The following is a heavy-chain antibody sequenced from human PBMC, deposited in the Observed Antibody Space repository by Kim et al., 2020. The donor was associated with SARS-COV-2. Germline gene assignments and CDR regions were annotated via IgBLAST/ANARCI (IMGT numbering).Heavy chain of an antibody. CDR2: ISSGGGST. J-gene: IGHJ6*02. CDR1: GFTFSSYA. Sequence: GGSLRLSCAASGFTFSSYAMSWVRQAPGKGLEWVSAISSGGGSTYYADSVKGRFTISRDNSKNTLYLQMNSLRAEDTAVYYCAKCHFRSHDCMDVWGQGTTVTVSS. D-gene: IGHD3-3*01. CDR3: AKCHFRSHDCMDV. V-gene: IGHV3-23*01.